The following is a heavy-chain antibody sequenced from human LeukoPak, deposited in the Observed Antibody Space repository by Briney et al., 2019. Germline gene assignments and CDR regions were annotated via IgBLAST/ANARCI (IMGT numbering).Heavy chain of an antibody. J-gene: IGHJ3*02. CDR3: ARGGQQLALGAFDI. Sequence: SGESLRLSCAASGFTFSSYGMHWVRQAPGKGLEWVAVIWYDGSNKYYADSVKGRFTISRDNSKNTLYLQMNSLRAEDTAVYYCARGGQQLALGAFDIWGQGTMVTVSS. D-gene: IGHD6-13*01. V-gene: IGHV3-33*01. CDR1: GFTFSSYG. CDR2: IWYDGSNK.